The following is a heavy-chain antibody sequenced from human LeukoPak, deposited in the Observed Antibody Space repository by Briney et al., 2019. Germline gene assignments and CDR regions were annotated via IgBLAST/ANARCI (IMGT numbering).Heavy chain of an antibody. J-gene: IGHJ4*02. CDR1: GGSISSHY. V-gene: IGHV4-59*11. CDR3: ARGVIVVVPAAIAYFDY. D-gene: IGHD2-2*01. CDR2: IYYSGST. Sequence: SETLSLTCTVSGGSISSHYWSWIRQPPGKGLEWIGYIYYSGSTNYNPSLKSRVTISVDTSKNQFSLKLSSVTAADTAVYYCARGVIVVVPAAIAYFDYWGQGTLVTVSS.